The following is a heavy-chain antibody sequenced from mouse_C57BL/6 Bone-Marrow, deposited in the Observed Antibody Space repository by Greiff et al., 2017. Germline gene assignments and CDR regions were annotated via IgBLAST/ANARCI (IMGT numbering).Heavy chain of an antibody. Sequence: VQVVESGAELVRPGASVTLSCKASGYTFTDYEMHWVKQTPVHGLEWIGAIDPETGGTAYNQKFKGKDILTADKSSSTAYMELRSLTSEDSAVDYCTRGHWDEGDYWGQGTTLTVSS. J-gene: IGHJ2*01. CDR1: GYTFTDYE. CDR2: IDPETGGT. D-gene: IGHD4-1*01. V-gene: IGHV1-15*01. CDR3: TRGHWDEGDY.